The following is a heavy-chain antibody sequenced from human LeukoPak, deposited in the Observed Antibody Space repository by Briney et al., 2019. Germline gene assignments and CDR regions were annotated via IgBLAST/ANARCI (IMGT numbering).Heavy chain of an antibody. V-gene: IGHV3-66*01. J-gene: IGHJ4*02. CDR2: IYIGGRT. CDR3: ARTKGSGWYGATFDY. D-gene: IGHD6-19*01. CDR1: GFTVSSNY. Sequence: GGSLRLSCVASGFTVSSNYMSWVRQPPGKGLEWVSVIYIGGRTLNADSVKDRFTISRDNSKNTVYLQMNSLRVEDTAVYYCARTKGSGWYGATFDYWGQGTLVTVSS.